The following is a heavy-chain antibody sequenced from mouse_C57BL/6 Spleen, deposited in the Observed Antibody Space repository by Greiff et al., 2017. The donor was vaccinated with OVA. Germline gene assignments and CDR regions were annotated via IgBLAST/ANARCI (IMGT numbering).Heavy chain of an antibody. J-gene: IGHJ1*03. Sequence: EVKLMESGAELVKPGASVKLSCTASGFNIKDYYMHWVKQRTEQGLEWIGRIDPEDGETKYAPKFQGKATITADTSSNTAYLQLSSLTSEDTAVYYCARNTVEDYWYFDVWGTGTTVTVSS. V-gene: IGHV14-2*01. CDR3: ARNTVEDYWYFDV. CDR1: GFNIKDYY. CDR2: IDPEDGET. D-gene: IGHD1-1*01.